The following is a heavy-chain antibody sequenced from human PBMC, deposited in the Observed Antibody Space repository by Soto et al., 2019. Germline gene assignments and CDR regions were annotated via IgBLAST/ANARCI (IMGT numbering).Heavy chain of an antibody. V-gene: IGHV1-18*01. CDR3: ARDRRTDSGYPRPFDY. CDR1: GYTFTSYG. D-gene: IGHD5-12*01. J-gene: IGHJ4*02. Sequence: VASVKVSCKASGYTFTSYGISWVRQAPGQGLEWMGWISAYNGNTNYAQKLQGRVTMTTDTSTSTAYMELRSLRSDDTAVYYCARDRRTDSGYPRPFDYWGQGTLVTVSS. CDR2: ISAYNGNT.